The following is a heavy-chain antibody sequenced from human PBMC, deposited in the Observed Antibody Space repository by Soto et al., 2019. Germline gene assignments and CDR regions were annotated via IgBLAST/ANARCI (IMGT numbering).Heavy chain of an antibody. V-gene: IGHV4-4*02. CDR1: GGSISRYW. D-gene: IGHD3-10*01. J-gene: IGHJ4*02. Sequence: PSETLSLTCTVSGGSISRYWWSWVRQSPGKGLEWIGEIYHSGSTNYNPSLKSRVTISVDKSKNQFSLNLSSVTAADTAVYYCARDQNGSGNYYTRYFDYWGQGTLVTVSS. CDR3: ARDQNGSGNYYTRYFDY. CDR2: IYHSGST.